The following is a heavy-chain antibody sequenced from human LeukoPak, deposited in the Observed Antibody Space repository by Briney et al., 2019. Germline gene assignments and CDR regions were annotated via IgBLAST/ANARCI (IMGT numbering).Heavy chain of an antibody. J-gene: IGHJ4*02. D-gene: IGHD6-19*01. CDR1: GFTFDDYA. CDR3: AKETVAGTTY. CDR2: MSWNSGSI. V-gene: IGHV3-9*01. Sequence: GGSLRLSCAASGFTFDDYAMHWVRQAPGKGLEWVSGMSWNSGSIGYADSVKGRFTISRDNAKNSLYLQMNSLRAEDTALYCCAKETVAGTTYWGQGTLVTVSS.